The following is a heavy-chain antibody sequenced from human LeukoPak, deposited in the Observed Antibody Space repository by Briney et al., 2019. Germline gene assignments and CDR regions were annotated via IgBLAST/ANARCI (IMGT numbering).Heavy chain of an antibody. V-gene: IGHV3-7*05. CDR3: ARGMFYYGSGSDTGDY. Sequence: GGSLRLCCAASGFTFSNYWMSWVRQAPGRGLEWVANIKQDGSEKYYVDSVKGRFTISRDNAKNSLYLQMNSLRAEDTAVYYCARGMFYYGSGSDTGDYWGQGTLVTVSS. D-gene: IGHD3-10*01. CDR1: GFTFSNYW. J-gene: IGHJ4*02. CDR2: IKQDGSEK.